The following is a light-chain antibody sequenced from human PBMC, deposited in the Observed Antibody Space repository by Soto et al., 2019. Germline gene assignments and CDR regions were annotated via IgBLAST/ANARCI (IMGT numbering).Light chain of an antibody. CDR3: SSYAGSSVV. Sequence: QSVLTQPPSASGSPGQSFTISCTGTSSDVGGYNYVSWYQQHPGKAPKLMIYEVSKRPSGVPDRFSGSKSGNTASLTVSGLQAEDEADYYCSSYAGSSVVFGGGTKVTVL. V-gene: IGLV2-8*01. CDR2: EVS. CDR1: SSDVGGYNY. J-gene: IGLJ2*01.